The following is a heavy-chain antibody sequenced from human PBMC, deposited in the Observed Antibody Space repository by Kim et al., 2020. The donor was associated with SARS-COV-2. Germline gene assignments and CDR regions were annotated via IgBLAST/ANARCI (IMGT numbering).Heavy chain of an antibody. J-gene: IGHJ6*02. CDR1: GYTFTSYY. Sequence: ASVKVSCKASGYTFTSYYMHWVRQAPGQGLEWMGIINPSGGSTSYAQKFQGRVTMTRDTSTSTVYMELSSLRSEDTAVYYCARDPNTYYDFWSSFKGYYYGMDVWGQGTTVTVSS. CDR3: ARDPNTYYDFWSSFKGYYYGMDV. D-gene: IGHD3-3*01. V-gene: IGHV1-46*01. CDR2: INPSGGST.